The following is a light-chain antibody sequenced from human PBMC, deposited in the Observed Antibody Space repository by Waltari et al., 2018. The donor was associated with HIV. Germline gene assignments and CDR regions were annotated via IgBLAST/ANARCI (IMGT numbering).Light chain of an antibody. V-gene: IGKV3-11*01. CDR1: QRGTDL. Sequence: IVLTQSPATLSFSPGARATLSCWASQRGTDLLAWYQHETGQAPGVLIFVASYRASGIPARFSGSGSGTDVTLTISSLEPEDFAVYFGQRRSDWRRLTFGGGPRLEIK. CDR2: VAS. J-gene: IGKJ4*01. CDR3: QRRSDWRRLT.